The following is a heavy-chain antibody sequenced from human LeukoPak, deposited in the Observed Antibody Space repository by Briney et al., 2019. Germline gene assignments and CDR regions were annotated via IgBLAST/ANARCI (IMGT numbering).Heavy chain of an antibody. CDR2: MNPNSGNT. CDR3: ARGFYGSGSYYNGAFDI. CDR1: GYTFTRYD. J-gene: IGHJ3*02. V-gene: IGHV1-8*01. Sequence: ASVKVSCKASGYTFTRYDINWVRQATGQGLEWMGWMNPNSGNTGYAQKFQGRVTMTRNTSISTAYLELSSLRSEDTAVYYCARGFYGSGSYYNGAFDIWGQGTMVTVSS. D-gene: IGHD3-10*01.